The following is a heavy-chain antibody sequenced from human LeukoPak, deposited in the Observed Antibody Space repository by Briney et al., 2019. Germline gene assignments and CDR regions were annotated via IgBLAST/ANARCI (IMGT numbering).Heavy chain of an antibody. J-gene: IGHJ4*02. CDR2: ITGTGGR. V-gene: IGHV3-23*01. Sequence: PGGSLRLSCAVSGFTLTNHGVSWVRQAPGKGLEWVSIITGTGGRYYGDSVKGRFILSRDNSKNTVYMQMSSLRAEDTATYYCATDYCRDGNCPFPFLDSWGQGTLVTVSS. CDR1: GFTLTNHG. CDR3: ATDYCRDGNCPFPFLDS. D-gene: IGHD2-15*01.